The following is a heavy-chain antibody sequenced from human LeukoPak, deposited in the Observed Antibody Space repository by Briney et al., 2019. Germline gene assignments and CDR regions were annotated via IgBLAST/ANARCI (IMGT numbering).Heavy chain of an antibody. V-gene: IGHV4-4*07. CDR3: AGEAGFLEWLLSYFDY. D-gene: IGHD3-3*01. CDR1: GGSISSYY. CDR2: IYTSGST. Sequence: SETLSLTCTVSGGSISSYYWSWIRQPAGKGLEWIERIYTSGSTNYNPSLKSRVTMSVDTSKNQFSLKLSSVTAADTAVYYCAGEAGFLEWLLSYFDYWGQGTLVTVSS. J-gene: IGHJ4*02.